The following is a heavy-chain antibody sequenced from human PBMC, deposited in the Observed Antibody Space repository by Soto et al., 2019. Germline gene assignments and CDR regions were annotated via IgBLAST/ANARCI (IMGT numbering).Heavy chain of an antibody. D-gene: IGHD3-10*01. J-gene: IGHJ6*03. CDR3: ARIDGSGSYYKVYYYYYMDV. Sequence: PSETLSLTCTVSGGSISSYYCCWIRQPPGKGLGWIGGIYYSGSTYYNPSLKSRVTISVDTSKNQFSLKLSSVTAADTAVYYCARIDGSGSYYKVYYYYYMDVWGKGTTVTVSS. V-gene: IGHV4-59*05. CDR1: GGSISSYY. CDR2: IYYSGST.